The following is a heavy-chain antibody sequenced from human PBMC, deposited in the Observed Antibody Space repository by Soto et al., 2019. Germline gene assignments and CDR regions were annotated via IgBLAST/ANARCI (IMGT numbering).Heavy chain of an antibody. CDR3: AASYCSGGRCSAYAMDI. CDR2: IYYSGRT. D-gene: IGHD2-15*01. V-gene: IGHV4-4*02. Sequence: LSLTCTVSGGSINNGNSWSWVRQSPGRGLEWIGEIYYSGRTQYNPSLKSRISISVDNPKNQISLKLTSVTAADTARYYCAASYCSGGRCSAYAMDIWGQGTTVTVSS. CDR1: GGSINNGNS. J-gene: IGHJ6*02.